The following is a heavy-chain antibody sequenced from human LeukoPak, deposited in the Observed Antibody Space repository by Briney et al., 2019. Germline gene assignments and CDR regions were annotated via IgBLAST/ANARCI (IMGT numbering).Heavy chain of an antibody. CDR2: IYYSGST. CDR3: ARLGDGDNLRYFVY. D-gene: IGHD5-24*01. J-gene: IGHJ4*02. CDR1: GDSISGNY. V-gene: IGHV4-59*08. Sequence: SETLSLTCTVSGDSISGNYWTWIRQPPGKGLEWIGYIYYSGSTNYNASLKSRVTISVDTSKNQFSLKLSSVTAADTAVYYCARLGDGDNLRYFVYRGQGTLVTVSS.